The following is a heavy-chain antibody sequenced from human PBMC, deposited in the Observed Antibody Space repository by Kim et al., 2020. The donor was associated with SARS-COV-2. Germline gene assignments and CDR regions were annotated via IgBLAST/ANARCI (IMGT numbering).Heavy chain of an antibody. J-gene: IGHJ6*02. CDR3: ARFTITLDYYYYGMDV. D-gene: IGHD5-12*01. CDR1: GGSISSSSYY. Sequence: SETLSLTCTVSGGSISSSSYYWGWIRQPPGKGLEWIGSIYYSGSTYYNPSLKSRVTISVDTSKNQFSLKLSSVTAADTAVYYCARFTITLDYYYYGMDVWGQGTTVTVSS. CDR2: IYYSGST. V-gene: IGHV4-39*07.